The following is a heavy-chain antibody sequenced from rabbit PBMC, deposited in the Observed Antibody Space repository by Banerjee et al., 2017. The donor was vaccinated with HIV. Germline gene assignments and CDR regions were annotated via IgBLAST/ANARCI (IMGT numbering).Heavy chain of an antibody. J-gene: IGHJ4*01. CDR1: GFSFSSNYW. D-gene: IGHD7-1*01. CDR3: ARDRDYAGYVGYNL. Sequence: QEQLVESGGGLVKPEGSLTLTCTASGFSFSSNYWICWVRQAPGKGLEWIGCIAAGSSGSTYYASWAKGRFTISKTSSTTVTLQVTSLTAADTATYFCARDRDYAGYVGYNLWGPGTMV. V-gene: IGHV1S45*01. CDR2: IAAGSSGST.